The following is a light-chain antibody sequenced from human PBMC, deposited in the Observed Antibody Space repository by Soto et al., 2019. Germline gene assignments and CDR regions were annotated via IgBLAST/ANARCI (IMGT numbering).Light chain of an antibody. CDR1: QSISRY. J-gene: IGKJ1*01. CDR3: QQYSTYPWT. CDR2: DAS. V-gene: IGKV1-5*01. Sequence: DIQLTQSPSTLSASVGDRITITCRASQSISRYLNWYQHKPGKAPKLLIFDASSLESGVPSRFSGSGSATEFTLTISSLQPDDFATYYCQQYSTYPWTFGQGTKVE.